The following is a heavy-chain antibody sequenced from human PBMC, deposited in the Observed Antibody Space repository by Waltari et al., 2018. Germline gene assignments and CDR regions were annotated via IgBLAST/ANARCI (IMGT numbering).Heavy chain of an antibody. D-gene: IGHD2-15*01. Sequence: QLQESGPGLVKPSGTLSLSCAVSGDSVTSANWWSWVRQSQQRGLEWIGQVLSTGKPNSSPPFGSRVTRSLDASNNQFSLKVTSATAADTAVYYWARDRGRGLYLDVWGPGTLVTVSP. V-gene: IGHV4-4*02. CDR1: GDSVTSANW. J-gene: IGHJ4*02. CDR2: VLSTGKP. CDR3: ARDRGRGLYLDV.